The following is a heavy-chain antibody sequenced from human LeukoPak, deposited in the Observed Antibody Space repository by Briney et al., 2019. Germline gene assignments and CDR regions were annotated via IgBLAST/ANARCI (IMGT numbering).Heavy chain of an antibody. D-gene: IGHD5-24*01. CDR3: AKSGYNRFDY. V-gene: IGHV3-30*02. CDR1: AFTFSSYG. Sequence: PGGSLRLSCAASAFTFSSYGMHWVHQAPGKGLEWVAFIRYDGSKYYADSVKGRFTISRDNSKNTLYLQMNSLRAEDTAVYYCAKSGYNRFDYWGQGTLVTVSS. CDR2: IRYDGSK. J-gene: IGHJ4*02.